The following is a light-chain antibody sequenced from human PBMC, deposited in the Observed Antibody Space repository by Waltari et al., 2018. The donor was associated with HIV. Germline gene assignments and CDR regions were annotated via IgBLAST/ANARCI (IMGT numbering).Light chain of an antibody. CDR1: QSVNTY. CDR2: DAS. J-gene: IGKJ5*01. CDR3: QQRSNWPPEIT. Sequence: EIVLTQYPATLSLSPGERATLSCRASQSVNTYLAWYQQKPGQAPRLLIYDASNRATGIPARFSGSGSGTDFTLTISSLEPEDFAVYYCQQRSNWPPEITFGQGTRLEIK. V-gene: IGKV3-11*01.